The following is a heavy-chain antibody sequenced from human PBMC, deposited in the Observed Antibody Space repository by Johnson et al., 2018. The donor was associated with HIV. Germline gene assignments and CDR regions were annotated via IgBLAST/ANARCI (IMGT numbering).Heavy chain of an antibody. V-gene: IGHV3-30*02. D-gene: IGHD1-26*01. CDR2: IRYDGSNK. CDR1: GFTFSSYG. J-gene: IGHJ3*02. CDR3: ARGRASWELYDAFEI. Sequence: VQLVESGGGVVQPGGSLRLSCAASGFTFSSYGMHWVRQAPGKWLEWVAFIRYDGSNKYYADSVKGRFTISRDNSKNTLYLQMNSLRAGDTAVYYCARGRASWELYDAFEIWGQGTMVIVSS.